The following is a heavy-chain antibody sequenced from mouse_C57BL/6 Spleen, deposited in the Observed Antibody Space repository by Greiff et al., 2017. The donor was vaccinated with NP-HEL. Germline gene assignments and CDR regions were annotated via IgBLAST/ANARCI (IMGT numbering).Heavy chain of an antibody. Sequence: VQLQQPGAELVKPGASVKLSCKASGYTFTSYWMQWVKQRPGQGLEWIGEIDPSDSYTNYNQKFKGKATLTVDTSSSTAYMQLSSLTSEDSAVYYCARSLSVFDYWGQGTTLTVSS. D-gene: IGHD1-2*01. CDR3: ARSLSVFDY. V-gene: IGHV1-50*01. CDR2: IDPSDSYT. CDR1: GYTFTSYW. J-gene: IGHJ2*01.